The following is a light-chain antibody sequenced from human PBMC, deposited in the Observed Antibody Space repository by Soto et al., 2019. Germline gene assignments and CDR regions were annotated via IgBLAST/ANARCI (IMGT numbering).Light chain of an antibody. V-gene: IGLV2-11*01. CDR3: CSYAGSYSYV. CDR1: SSDVGKYDY. J-gene: IGLJ1*01. CDR2: DVT. Sequence: QSALTQPPSASGSPGQSVTISCTGTSSDVGKYDYVSWFQHHPGKAPKLIIYDVTKRPSGVPDRFSGSSSGNTASLTISGLQAEDEADYFCCSYAGSYSYVFGTGTKVTV.